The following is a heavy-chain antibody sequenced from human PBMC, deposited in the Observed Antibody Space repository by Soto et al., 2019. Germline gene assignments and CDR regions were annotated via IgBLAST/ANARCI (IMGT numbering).Heavy chain of an antibody. CDR2: IYYSGST. CDR3: ARHPRGYSYYYYYGMDV. J-gene: IGHJ6*02. Sequence: SETLSLTCTVSGGSISSYYWSWIRQPPGKGLEWIGYIYYSGSTNYNPSLKSRVTISVDTSKNQFSLKLSSVTAADTAVYYCARHPRGYSYYYYYGMDVWGQGTTVTVSS. D-gene: IGHD5-18*01. V-gene: IGHV4-59*08. CDR1: GGSISSYY.